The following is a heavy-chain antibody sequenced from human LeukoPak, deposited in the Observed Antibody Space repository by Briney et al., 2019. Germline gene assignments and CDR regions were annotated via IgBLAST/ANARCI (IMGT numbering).Heavy chain of an antibody. D-gene: IGHD1-26*01. CDR2: FDPEDGET. CDR3: ATSIGSYSPFDY. V-gene: IGHV1-24*01. Sequence: GASVKVSCKVSGYTLTELSMHWVRQAPGKGLEWMGGFDPEDGETIYAQKFQGRATMTEDTSTDTAYMELSSLRSEDTAVYYCATSIGSYSPFDYWGQGTLVTVSS. J-gene: IGHJ4*02. CDR1: GYTLTELS.